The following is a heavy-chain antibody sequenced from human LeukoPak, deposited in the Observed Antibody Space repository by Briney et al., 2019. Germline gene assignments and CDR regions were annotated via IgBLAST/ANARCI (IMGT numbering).Heavy chain of an antibody. CDR1: GGSISSSSYY. V-gene: IGHV4-39*02. D-gene: IGHD3-22*01. Sequence: SETLSLTCTVSGGSISSSSYYWGWIRQPPGKGLEWIGSIHYSGSTYYNPSLKSRVTISVDTSKNQFSLKLSSVTAADTAVYYCARDLGDSSGYYWFGFDYWGQGTLVTVSS. CDR2: IHYSGST. CDR3: ARDLGDSSGYYWFGFDY. J-gene: IGHJ4*02.